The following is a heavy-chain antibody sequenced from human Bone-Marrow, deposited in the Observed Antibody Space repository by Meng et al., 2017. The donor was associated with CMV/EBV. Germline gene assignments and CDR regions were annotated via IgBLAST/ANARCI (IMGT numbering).Heavy chain of an antibody. V-gene: IGHV3-21*01. D-gene: IGHD2-2*01. J-gene: IGHJ4*02. CDR2: ISSSSSYI. CDR3: ARCRYCSSTSCYCYFDY. Sequence: GESLKISCAASGFTFSSYSMNWVRQAPGKGLEWVSSISSSSSYIYYADSVKGRFTIPRDNAKNSLYLQMNSLRAEDTAVYYCARCRYCSSTSCYCYFDYWGQGTLVTVYS. CDR1: GFTFSSYS.